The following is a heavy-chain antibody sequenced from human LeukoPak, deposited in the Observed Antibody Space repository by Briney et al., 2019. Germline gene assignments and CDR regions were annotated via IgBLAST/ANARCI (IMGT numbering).Heavy chain of an antibody. V-gene: IGHV3-48*04. CDR2: ISRTGNSI. CDR1: GLAFSAYS. CDR3: ARGPYSSNWYVDY. Sequence: GGSLRLSCAASGLAFSAYSMNWVRLAPGKGLEWISYISRTGNSIHYADSVKGRFTISRDSAKNSLYLQMNSLRAEDTAVYYCARGPYSSNWYVDYWGQGTLVTVAS. D-gene: IGHD6-13*01. J-gene: IGHJ4*02.